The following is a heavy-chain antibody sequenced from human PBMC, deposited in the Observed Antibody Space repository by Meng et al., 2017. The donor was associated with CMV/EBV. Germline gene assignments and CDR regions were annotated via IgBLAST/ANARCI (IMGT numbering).Heavy chain of an antibody. CDR2: ISSSGSTI. Sequence: GESLKISCAASGFTFSDYYMSWIRQAPGKGLEWVSYISSSGSTIYYADPVKGRFTISRDNAKNSLYLQMNSLRAEDTAVYYCARDPGYSSSSGRYYYYYGMDVWGQGTTVTVSS. CDR3: ARDPGYSSSSGRYYYYYGMDV. D-gene: IGHD6-6*01. V-gene: IGHV3-11*01. CDR1: GFTFSDYY. J-gene: IGHJ6*02.